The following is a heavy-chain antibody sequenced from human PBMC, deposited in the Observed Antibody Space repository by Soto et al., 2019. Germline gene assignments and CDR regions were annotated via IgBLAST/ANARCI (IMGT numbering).Heavy chain of an antibody. V-gene: IGHV3-74*01. CDR2: INSDGSST. J-gene: IGHJ6*02. D-gene: IGHD6-19*01. CDR3: ARVASSGWYAYYYGMDV. CDR1: GFTFSSYW. Sequence: GGSLRLSCAASGFTFSSYWMHWVRQAPGKGLVWVSRINSDGSSTSYADSVKGRFTISRDNAKNALYLQMNSLRAEDTSFYYCARVASSGWYAYYYGMDVWGQGTTVTVSS.